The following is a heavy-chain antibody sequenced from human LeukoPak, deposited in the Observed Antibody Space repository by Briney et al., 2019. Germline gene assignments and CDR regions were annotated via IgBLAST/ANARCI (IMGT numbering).Heavy chain of an antibody. CDR1: GFTFSSYA. CDR2: ISGSGDTT. Sequence: GGSLRLSCAASGFTFSSYAMSWVRQAPGKGLDWVSVISGSGDTTYYADSVKGRLTISRDNSKNTLYLQMNSLRAEDTAVYYCARDRLRGSGSSYYYYGMDVWGQGTTVTVSS. D-gene: IGHD3-10*01. CDR3: ARDRLRGSGSSYYYYGMDV. J-gene: IGHJ6*02. V-gene: IGHV3-23*01.